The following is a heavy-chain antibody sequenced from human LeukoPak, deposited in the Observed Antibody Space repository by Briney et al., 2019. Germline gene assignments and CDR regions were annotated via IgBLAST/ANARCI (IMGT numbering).Heavy chain of an antibody. D-gene: IGHD6-19*01. CDR2: IAMDGSNK. V-gene: IGHV3-30*18. CDR1: GFTFSNYG. Sequence: GRSLRLSCAGSGFTFSNYGMHWVRQAPDKGLGWVAVIAMDGSNKYYADSVKGRFTISRDNSKNTLYLQMNSLRAEDTAVYYCAKKVFSGWYGAFDIWGQGTMVTVSS. CDR3: AKKVFSGWYGAFDI. J-gene: IGHJ3*02.